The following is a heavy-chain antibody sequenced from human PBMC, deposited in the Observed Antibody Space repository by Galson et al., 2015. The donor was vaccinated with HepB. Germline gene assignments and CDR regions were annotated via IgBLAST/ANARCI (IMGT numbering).Heavy chain of an antibody. V-gene: IGHV1-3*01. D-gene: IGHD6-19*01. Sequence: SVKASCKASGYTFTNYVMHWVRQAPGQRLEWMGWINAGDGHTEFSQQFQGRVTITRDTSATTAYMELSSLRSEDTAVYYCARFQYSSGWGAFDYWGQGTLVTVSS. CDR3: ARFQYSSGWGAFDY. J-gene: IGHJ4*02. CDR1: GYTFTNYV. CDR2: INAGDGHT.